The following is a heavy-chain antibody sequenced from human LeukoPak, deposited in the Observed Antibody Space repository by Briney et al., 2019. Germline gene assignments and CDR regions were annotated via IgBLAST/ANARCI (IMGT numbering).Heavy chain of an antibody. J-gene: IGHJ1*01. CDR3: ARVVQSTDSSGFYLPEYFQH. V-gene: IGHV4-39*07. D-gene: IGHD3-22*01. CDR1: GGSISSSSYY. CDR2: IYYSGST. Sequence: SETLSLTCTVSGGSISSSSYYWGWIRQPPGKGLEWIGSIYYSGSTYYNPSLKSRVTISVDTSKNQFSLKLSSVTAADTAVYYCARVVQSTDSSGFYLPEYFQHWGQGTLVTVSS.